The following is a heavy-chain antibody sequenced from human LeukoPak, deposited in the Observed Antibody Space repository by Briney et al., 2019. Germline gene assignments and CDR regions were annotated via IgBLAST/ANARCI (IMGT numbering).Heavy chain of an antibody. Sequence: GGSRRLSWAASGFTLGNHWMTWVRQVPGRGPEWVANVNRDGSETYYLDSVKGRFTISKDNAKNSLYLQMNSLRAEDTALYHCARNNGMDVWGQGTTVIVSS. J-gene: IGHJ6*02. CDR2: VNRDGSET. V-gene: IGHV3-7*03. CDR1: GFTLGNHW. CDR3: ARNNGMDV.